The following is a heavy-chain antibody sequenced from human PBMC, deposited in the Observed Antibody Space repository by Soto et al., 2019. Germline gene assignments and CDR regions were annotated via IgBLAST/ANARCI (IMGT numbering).Heavy chain of an antibody. CDR1: GGSFSGYY. V-gene: IGHV4-34*01. CDR3: ARGSTLVVVVAATPGWFDP. J-gene: IGHJ5*02. D-gene: IGHD2-15*01. Sequence: QVQLQQWGAGLLKPSETLSLTCAVYGGSFSGYYWSWIRQPPGKGLEWLGEINHSGSTNYNPSLKSRVTISVDTSKNQFSLKLSSVTAADTAVYYCARGSTLVVVVAATPGWFDPWGQGTLVTVSS. CDR2: INHSGST.